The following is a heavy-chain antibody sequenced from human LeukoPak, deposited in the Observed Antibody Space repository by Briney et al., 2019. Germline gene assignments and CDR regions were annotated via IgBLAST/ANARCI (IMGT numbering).Heavy chain of an antibody. Sequence: GGSLRLSCAASGFTLSTYSMNWVRQAPGKGLEWVSSISGSGSHIYYADSVEGRFTISRDNAKNSLYLQMNSLRAEDTAVYYCARGIVVGATAGEGFDIWGQGTMVTVSS. CDR3: ARGIVVGATAGEGFDI. V-gene: IGHV3-21*01. J-gene: IGHJ3*02. CDR2: ISGSGSHI. D-gene: IGHD1-26*01. CDR1: GFTLSTYS.